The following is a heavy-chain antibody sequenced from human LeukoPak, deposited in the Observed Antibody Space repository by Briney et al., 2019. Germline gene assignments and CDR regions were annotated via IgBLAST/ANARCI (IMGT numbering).Heavy chain of an antibody. CDR1: GYTFTSYD. Sequence: SVKVSCKASGYTFTSYDINWVRQATGQGLEWMGWMNPNSGNTGYAQKFQGRVTMTTNTSIRTAYMELSSLRSEDTAVYYCARGGCTSCYYYYYYGMDVWGQGTTVTVSS. CDR2: MNPNSGNT. J-gene: IGHJ6*02. CDR3: ARGGCTSCYYYYYYGMDV. D-gene: IGHD2-2*01. V-gene: IGHV1-8*01.